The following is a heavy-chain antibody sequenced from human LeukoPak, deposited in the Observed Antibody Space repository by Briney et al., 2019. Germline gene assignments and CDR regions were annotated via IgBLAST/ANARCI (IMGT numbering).Heavy chain of an antibody. Sequence: SETLSLTCTVSGGSVNSGGYYWSWIRQPAGKGLEWMGRIYTGGSTNYSPSLRSRVTISLDTSNNQFSLNLPSVTAADTAVYYCARGIGGHSCYFYYWGQGTPVTVSS. J-gene: IGHJ4*01. D-gene: IGHD5-18*01. V-gene: IGHV4-61*02. CDR1: GGSVNSGGYY. CDR2: IYTGGST. CDR3: ARGIGGHSCYFYY.